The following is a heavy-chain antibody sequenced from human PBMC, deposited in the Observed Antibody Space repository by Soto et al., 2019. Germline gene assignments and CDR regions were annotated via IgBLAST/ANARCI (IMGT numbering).Heavy chain of an antibody. J-gene: IGHJ4*02. D-gene: IGHD3-10*01. CDR1: GDPITSYF. CDR3: AXTLSGFTYGSRQFYFDY. V-gene: IGHV4-4*07. CDR2: VFPGGPT. Sequence: SETLSLTCTVSGDPITSYFWTWLRQPAGKGLEWIGHVFPGGPTSHNSSLKSRVSMSVDTSKNQFSLTLTSVTAADTAVYYCAXTLSGFTYGSRQFYFDYWGQGTLVTVSS.